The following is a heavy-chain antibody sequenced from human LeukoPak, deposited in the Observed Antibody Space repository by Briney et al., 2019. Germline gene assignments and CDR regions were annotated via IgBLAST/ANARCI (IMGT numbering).Heavy chain of an antibody. J-gene: IGHJ6*02. D-gene: IGHD3-16*02. Sequence: GGSLRPSCAASEFTFSTYSMNWVRQAPGKGLEWVSSITSTSNFIYYADSVKGRFTISRDNAENSVYLQMNNLRAEDTAVYYCARDVHSYSYYYYGMDVWGQGTTVTVSS. CDR3: ARDVHSYSYYYYGMDV. V-gene: IGHV3-21*06. CDR1: EFTFSTYS. CDR2: ITSTSNFI.